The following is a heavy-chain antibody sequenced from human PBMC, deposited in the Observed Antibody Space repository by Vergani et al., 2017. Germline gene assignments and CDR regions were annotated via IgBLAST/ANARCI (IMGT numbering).Heavy chain of an antibody. CDR1: GASVNSYY. V-gene: IGHV4-59*02. CDR2: VSFRGDT. J-gene: IGHJ4*02. Sequence: QVKLQESGPGLVKPSETLSLTCTVSGASVNSYYWSWIRQPPGKGLEWMGYVSFRGDTLYDPSVKGRMTISLNTSSNQFSLYLTSVTAADTAVYYCTRGWYYDSIAYWAYWGQGTLVTVSS. D-gene: IGHD3-22*01. CDR3: TRGWYYDSIAYWAY.